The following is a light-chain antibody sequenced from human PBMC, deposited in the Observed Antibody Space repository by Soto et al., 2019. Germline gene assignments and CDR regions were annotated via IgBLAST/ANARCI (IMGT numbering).Light chain of an antibody. CDR2: DAS. CDR1: QSISYW. J-gene: IGKJ1*01. Sequence: DIQMTQSPSTLSASVGDRVTITCRASQSISYWLAWYQQKPGKAPNLLIYDASSLEGGVPSRFSGSGSGTEFTLTSSILQPDDFATYYCQQYSTYWTFGQGTKVEIK. V-gene: IGKV1-5*01. CDR3: QQYSTYWT.